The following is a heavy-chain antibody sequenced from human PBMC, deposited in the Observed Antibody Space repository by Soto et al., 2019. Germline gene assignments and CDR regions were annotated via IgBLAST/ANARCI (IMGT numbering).Heavy chain of an antibody. J-gene: IGHJ6*02. D-gene: IGHD3-10*01. Sequence: QVQLQQWGAGLLKPSETLSLTCAVYGGSFSGYYWSWIRQPPGKGLEWIGEINHSGSTNYNPSLKSRVTISVDTSKNQFSLKLSSVTAADTAVYYCASRFGELLSEYYYYYGMDVWGQGTTVTVSS. CDR2: INHSGST. V-gene: IGHV4-34*01. CDR3: ASRFGELLSEYYYYYGMDV. CDR1: GGSFSGYY.